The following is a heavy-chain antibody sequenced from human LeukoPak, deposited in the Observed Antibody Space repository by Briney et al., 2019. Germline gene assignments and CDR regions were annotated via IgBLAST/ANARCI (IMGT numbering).Heavy chain of an antibody. V-gene: IGHV3-9*01. CDR3: ARGLRYF. J-gene: IGHJ4*02. CDR1: GFTFDEYA. CDR2: ISYSSGTI. Sequence: QPGGSLRLSCAASGFTFDEYAMHWVRQAPGKGLEWVSGISYSSGTIGYVDSVKGRFTISRDNAKNSLYLQMNSLRAEDTAVYYCARGLRYFGGQGTLVTVSS. D-gene: IGHD3-9*01.